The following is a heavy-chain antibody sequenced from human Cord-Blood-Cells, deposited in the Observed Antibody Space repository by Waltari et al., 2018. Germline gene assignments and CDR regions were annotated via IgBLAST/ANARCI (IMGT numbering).Heavy chain of an antibody. D-gene: IGHD2-2*01. CDR1: GGSFSGYY. CDR3: ARGFVVVPAATEGGWFDP. Sequence: QVQLQQWGAGLLKPSETLSLTCAVYGGSFSGYYWSWIRQPPGKGLEWIGEINHSGSTNYNPSLKSRVTISVDTSKNQFSLKLSSVTAADAAVYYCARGFVVVPAATEGGWFDPWGQGTLVTVSS. CDR2: INHSGST. V-gene: IGHV4-34*01. J-gene: IGHJ5*02.